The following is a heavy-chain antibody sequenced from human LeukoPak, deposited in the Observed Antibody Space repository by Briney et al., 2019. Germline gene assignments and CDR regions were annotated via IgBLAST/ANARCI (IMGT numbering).Heavy chain of an antibody. J-gene: IGHJ5*02. CDR3: ARGRFLLPQRGLNWFDP. CDR2: INHSGST. D-gene: IGHD2-15*01. V-gene: IGHV4-34*01. CDR1: GGSFSGYY. Sequence: PSETLSLTCAVYGGSFSGYYWSWIRQPPGKGLEWIGEINHSGSTNYNPSLKSRVTISVDTSKNQFSLKLSSVTAADTAVYYCARGRFLLPQRGLNWFDPWGQGTLVTVSS.